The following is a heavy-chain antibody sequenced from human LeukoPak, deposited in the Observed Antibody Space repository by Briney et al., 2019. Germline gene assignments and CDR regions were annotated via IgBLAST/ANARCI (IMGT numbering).Heavy chain of an antibody. Sequence: SVKVSCKASGYSFTNYGISWVRQAPGQGLEWMGRIIPILGIANYAQKFQGRVTITADKSTSTAYMELSSLRSEDTAVYYCASRVGAAELQHWGQGTLVTVSS. CDR1: GYSFTNYG. CDR2: IIPILGIA. V-gene: IGHV1-69*04. J-gene: IGHJ1*01. D-gene: IGHD1-26*01. CDR3: ASRVGAAELQH.